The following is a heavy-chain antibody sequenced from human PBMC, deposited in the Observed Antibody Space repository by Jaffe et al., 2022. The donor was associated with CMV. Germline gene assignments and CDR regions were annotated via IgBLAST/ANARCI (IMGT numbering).Heavy chain of an antibody. D-gene: IGHD6-13*01. Sequence: EVQLVESGGGLVQPGGSLRLSCAASGFTFSSYWMSWVRQAPGKGLEWVANIKQDGSEKYYVDSVKGRFTISRDNAKNSLYLQMNSLRAEDTAVYYCARREEKQQLVLRENSDYWGQGTLVTVSS. V-gene: IGHV3-7*01. J-gene: IGHJ4*02. CDR3: ARREEKQQLVLRENSDY. CDR2: IKQDGSEK. CDR1: GFTFSSYW.